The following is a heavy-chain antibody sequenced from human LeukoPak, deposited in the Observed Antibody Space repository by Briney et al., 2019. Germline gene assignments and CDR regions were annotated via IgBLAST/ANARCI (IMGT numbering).Heavy chain of an antibody. CDR1: GFTFSSYV. Sequence: GGSLRLSCAASGFTFSSYVMYWVRQAPGKGLEYVSSISSNGGSTYYANSVKGRFTISRDNSKNTLYLQMGSLRAEDMAVYYCARGGQSKYDSSGYLNYFDYWGQGTLVTVSA. CDR2: ISSNGGST. D-gene: IGHD3-22*01. V-gene: IGHV3-64*01. CDR3: ARGGQSKYDSSGYLNYFDY. J-gene: IGHJ4*02.